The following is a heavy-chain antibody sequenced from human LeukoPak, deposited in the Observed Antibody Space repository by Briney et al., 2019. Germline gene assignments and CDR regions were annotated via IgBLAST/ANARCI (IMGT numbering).Heavy chain of an antibody. CDR2: IQENGRER. CDR1: GFTFGAYW. CDR3: TSDRVFYGLDL. J-gene: IGHJ6*02. V-gene: IGHV3-74*01. Sequence: GGSLRFSCGASGFTFGAYWMHWVRQAPGQGLVWVSRIQENGRERTYADSVKGRFTISRDNAKNTVYLQMNSLRAEDTAVYYCTSDRVFYGLDLWGRGTTVIVSS.